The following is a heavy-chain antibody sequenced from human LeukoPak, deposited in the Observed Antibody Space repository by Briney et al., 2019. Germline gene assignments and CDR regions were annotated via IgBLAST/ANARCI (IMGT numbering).Heavy chain of an antibody. J-gene: IGHJ6*03. CDR3: ARGREDYYYYYMDV. V-gene: IGHV3-11*04. Sequence: GGSLRLSCAASGFTFSDYYISWLRQAPGKGLEGVSYISSSGSTIYYADSVKGRFTISRDNAKNSLYLQMNSLRAGDTAVYYCARGREDYYYYYMDVWGKGTTVTVSS. CDR1: GFTFSDYY. CDR2: ISSSGSTI.